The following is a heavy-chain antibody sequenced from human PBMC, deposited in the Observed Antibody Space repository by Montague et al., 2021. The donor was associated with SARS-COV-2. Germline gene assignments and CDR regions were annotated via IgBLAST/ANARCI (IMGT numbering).Heavy chain of an antibody. V-gene: IGHV3-30*09. CDR3: VRASLIKARIAVAGTTVY. J-gene: IGHJ4*02. Sequence: SLRLSCAASGFTFNNYSMHLVRQAPGKGLEWVAFISYAGSNKYYADSVKGRFAISRDNSKNTLYLQMNSLRAEDTAVYYCVRASLIKARIAVAGTTVYWGQGTLVTISS. CDR2: ISYAGSNK. D-gene: IGHD6-19*01. CDR1: GFTFNNYS.